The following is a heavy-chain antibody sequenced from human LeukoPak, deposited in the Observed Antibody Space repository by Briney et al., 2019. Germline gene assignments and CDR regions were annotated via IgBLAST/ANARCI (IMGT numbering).Heavy chain of an antibody. Sequence: GGSLRLSCAASGFTFSSYAMHWVRQAQGKGLEWVAVISYDGSNKYYADSVKGRFTISRDNSKNTLYLQMNSLRAEDTAVYYCARDRPYFDYWGQGTLVTVSS. CDR1: GFTFSSYA. J-gene: IGHJ4*02. V-gene: IGHV3-30-3*01. CDR3: ARDRPYFDY. CDR2: ISYDGSNK.